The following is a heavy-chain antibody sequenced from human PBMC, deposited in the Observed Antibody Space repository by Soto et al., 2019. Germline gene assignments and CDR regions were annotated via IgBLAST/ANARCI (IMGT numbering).Heavy chain of an antibody. V-gene: IGHV4-30-4*01. Sequence: SETLSLTCTVSGGSISSGDYYWSWIRHPPGKGPEWIGYIFYSGSTYYNPSLKSRVTISVDTSKNQFSLKLSSVTAADTAVYYCARVPQSLLYCFHYWGQGTLVTVSS. CDR3: ARVPQSLLYCFHY. CDR2: IFYSGST. J-gene: IGHJ4*02. D-gene: IGHD3-10*01. CDR1: GGSISSGDYY.